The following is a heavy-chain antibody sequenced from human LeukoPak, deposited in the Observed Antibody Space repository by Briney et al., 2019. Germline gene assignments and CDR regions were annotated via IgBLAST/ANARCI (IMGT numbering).Heavy chain of an antibody. Sequence: GGSLRLSCAASGFTFSSYAMNWIRQAPGKGLEWVSYISSSSGSVIYYADSVEGRFTISRDNAKNSLYLQMNSLRAEDTAVYYCARDRGMVDVWGKGATVTVSS. J-gene: IGHJ6*04. CDR2: ISSSSGSVI. V-gene: IGHV3-48*01. D-gene: IGHD2-8*01. CDR3: ARDRGMVDV. CDR1: GFTFSSYA.